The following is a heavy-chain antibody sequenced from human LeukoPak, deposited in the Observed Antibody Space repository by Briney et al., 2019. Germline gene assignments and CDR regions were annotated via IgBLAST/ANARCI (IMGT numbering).Heavy chain of an antibody. CDR2: IYYSGST. CDR3: ARFLYSGSYYDF. D-gene: IGHD1-26*01. Sequence: PSETLSLTCTVSGGSISSHYWSWIRQPPGKGLEWIGYIYYSGSTNYNPSLKSRVTISVDTSKNQFSLKLSSVTAADTAVYYCARFLYSGSYYDFWGQGTLVTVSS. J-gene: IGHJ4*02. V-gene: IGHV4-59*08. CDR1: GGSISSHY.